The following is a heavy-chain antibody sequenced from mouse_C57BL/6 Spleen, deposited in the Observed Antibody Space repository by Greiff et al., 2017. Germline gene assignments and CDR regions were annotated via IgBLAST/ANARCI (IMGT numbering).Heavy chain of an antibody. D-gene: IGHD1-1*01. CDR3: ARITAVVARGY. CDR1: GYTFTSYG. Sequence: VQLQQSGAELARPGASVKLSCKASGYTFTSYGISWVKQRTGQGLEWIGEIYPRSGNTYYNEKFKGKATLTADKSSSTAYMALRSLTSEDSAVYFCARITAVVARGYWGQGTTVTVAA. CDR2: IYPRSGNT. J-gene: IGHJ2*01. V-gene: IGHV1-81*01.